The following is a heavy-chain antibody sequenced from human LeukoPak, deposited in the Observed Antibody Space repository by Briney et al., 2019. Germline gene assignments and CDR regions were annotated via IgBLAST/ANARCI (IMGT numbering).Heavy chain of an antibody. D-gene: IGHD3-22*01. V-gene: IGHV3-23*01. J-gene: IGHJ4*02. Sequence: PGGSLRLSCAASGFTFSSYAMSWVRQAPGKGLGWVSVISGSGGSTYYADSVKGRFTISRDNSKNTLYLQMNSLRAEDTAVYYCAEDYAYSDSDGYYFDYWGQGTLVTVSS. CDR3: AEDYAYSDSDGYYFDY. CDR2: ISGSGGST. CDR1: GFTFSSYA.